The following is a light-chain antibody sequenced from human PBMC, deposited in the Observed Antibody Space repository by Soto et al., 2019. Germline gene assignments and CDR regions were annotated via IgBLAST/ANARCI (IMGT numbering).Light chain of an antibody. CDR1: SSDVGGYNY. V-gene: IGLV2-14*01. CDR3: SSYTSGSTSV. Sequence: QSVLTQPAYVSGSPGQAITISCTGTSSDVGGYNYVSWYQQHPGKAPKIMIYEVSNRPSGASKRLTGSKSGNTAFPTLSGLQDENSAYYYGSSYTSGSTSVFGDGTKLSVL. J-gene: IGLJ1*01. CDR2: EVS.